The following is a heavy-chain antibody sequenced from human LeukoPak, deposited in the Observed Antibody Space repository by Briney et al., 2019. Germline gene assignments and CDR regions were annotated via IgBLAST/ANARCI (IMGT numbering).Heavy chain of an antibody. D-gene: IGHD1-26*01. Sequence: GGSLRLSCVVSGFAVSTNYMSWVRQAPGKGLEWVSVLYSGGSTYYADSVRGRSTISRDNPKNTLYLQMDSLRAEDTAVYYCVKEGVGSSYFFNYWGQGTLVTVSS. CDR1: GFAVSTNY. V-gene: IGHV3-53*01. CDR3: VKEGVGSSYFFNY. J-gene: IGHJ4*02. CDR2: LYSGGST.